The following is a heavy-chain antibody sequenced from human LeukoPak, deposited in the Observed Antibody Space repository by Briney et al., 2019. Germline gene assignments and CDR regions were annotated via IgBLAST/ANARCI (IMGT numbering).Heavy chain of an antibody. J-gene: IGHJ4*02. D-gene: IGHD3-22*01. CDR1: GYTFTSYD. V-gene: IGHV1-8*02. CDR2: MNPNSGNT. Sequence: GASVKVSCKASGYTFTSYDINWVRQATGHGLEWMGWMNPNSGNTEYAQKFQGRVTMTRNTSMSTAYMDLSSLTSEDTAVYYCVRRGRYDSSGYYYILDYWGQGTLVTVSS. CDR3: VRRGRYDSSGYYYILDY.